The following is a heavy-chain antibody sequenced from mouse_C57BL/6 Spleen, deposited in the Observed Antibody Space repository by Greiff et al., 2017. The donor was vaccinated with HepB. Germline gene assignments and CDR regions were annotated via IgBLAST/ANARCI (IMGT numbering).Heavy chain of an antibody. CDR2: IYPRDGST. V-gene: IGHV1-78*01. CDR3: AREGDGYYEYFDV. CDR1: GYTFTDHT. J-gene: IGHJ1*03. Sequence: VKLVESDAELVKPGASVKISCKVSGYTFTDHTIHWMKQRPEQGLEWIGYIYPRDGSTKYNEKFKGKATLTADKSSSTAYMQLNSLTSEDSAVYFCAREGDGYYEYFDVWGTGTTVTVSS. D-gene: IGHD2-3*01.